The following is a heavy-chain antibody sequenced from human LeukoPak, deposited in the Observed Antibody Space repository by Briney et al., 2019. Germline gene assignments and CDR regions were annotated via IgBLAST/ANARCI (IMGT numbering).Heavy chain of an antibody. CDR3: ARGGDSSGWYNWFDP. D-gene: IGHD6-19*01. J-gene: IGHJ5*02. CDR2: IYSGGST. V-gene: IGHV3-53*01. CDR1: GFTVSSNY. Sequence: GGSLRLSCAASGFTVSSNYMSWVRQAPGKGLEWVSVIYSGGSTYYADSVKGRFTIPRDNSKNTLYLQMNSLRAEDTAVYYCARGGDSSGWYNWFDPWGQGTLVTVSS.